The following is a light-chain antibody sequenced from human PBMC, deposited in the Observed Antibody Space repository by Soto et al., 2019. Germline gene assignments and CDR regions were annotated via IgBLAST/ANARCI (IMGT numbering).Light chain of an antibody. CDR2: SNN. CDR3: AVWDDSLSGL. CDR1: SSNIGNHF. J-gene: IGLJ2*01. Sequence: QSVLTQPPSASGTPGQRVTISCSGSSSNIGNHFVNWYQHLPGTAPKLLIHSNNQRPSGVPDRFSGSRSGTSASLAISGLRSEDEAYYYCAVWDDSLSGLFGGGTQLTVL. V-gene: IGLV1-47*01.